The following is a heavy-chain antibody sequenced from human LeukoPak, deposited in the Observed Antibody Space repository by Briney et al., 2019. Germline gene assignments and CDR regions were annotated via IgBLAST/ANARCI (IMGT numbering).Heavy chain of an antibody. CDR1: GYTFTSYY. Sequence: ASVKVSCKASGYTFTSYYMHWVRQAPGQGLEWMGIINPSGGSTSYAQKFQGRVTMTRDTSTSTVYMELSSLRSEDTAVYYCARTYTPPYGEGSYWYFDLWGRGTLVTVSS. D-gene: IGHD7-27*01. J-gene: IGHJ2*01. V-gene: IGHV1-46*01. CDR2: INPSGGST. CDR3: ARTYTPPYGEGSYWYFDL.